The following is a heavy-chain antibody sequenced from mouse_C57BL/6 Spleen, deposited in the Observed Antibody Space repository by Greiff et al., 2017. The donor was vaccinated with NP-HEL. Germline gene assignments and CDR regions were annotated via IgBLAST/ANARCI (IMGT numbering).Heavy chain of an antibody. CDR3: GRTADYGSSYAMDY. Sequence: QVQLQQPGAELVKPGASVKLSCKASGYTFTSYWMHWVKQRPGQGLEWIGMIHPTSGSTNYNEKFKGKATLTVDKSSSTAYMQLRSLTSEDSAVYYGGRTADYGSSYAMDYWGKGTSVTVSS. D-gene: IGHD1-1*01. CDR1: GYTFTSYW. CDR2: IHPTSGST. J-gene: IGHJ4*01. V-gene: IGHV1-64*01.